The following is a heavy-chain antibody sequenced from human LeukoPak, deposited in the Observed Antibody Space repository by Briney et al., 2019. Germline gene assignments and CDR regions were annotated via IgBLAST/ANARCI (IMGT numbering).Heavy chain of an antibody. CDR3: TRGGGSGYYFGIPRYYFDA. Sequence: PSETLSLTCTASGGSLEGLYWSWIRQSPEKGLEWIGNVFHTGVTSYNLSLKSRVTISVDTSRNQFSLTMTSMTAADTAIYYCTRGGGSGYYFGIPRYYFDAWGQGVLVTVSS. CDR2: VFHTGVT. D-gene: IGHD3-22*01. V-gene: IGHV4-59*11. CDR1: GGSLEGLY. J-gene: IGHJ4*02.